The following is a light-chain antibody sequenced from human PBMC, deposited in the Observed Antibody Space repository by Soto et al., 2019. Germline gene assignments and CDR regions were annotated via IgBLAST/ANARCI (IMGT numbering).Light chain of an antibody. CDR1: RSNIGSNN. V-gene: IGLV1-44*01. CDR2: NNH. CDR3: AAWDVSLNGVV. J-gene: IGLJ2*01. Sequence: QSVLAQPPSASGIPGQRVTISCSGSRSNIGSNNVNWYQQLPGTAPRLLTFNNHLRPSGVPDRSSGSKSGTSASLAISGLQSEDEAHYYCAAWDVSLNGVVFGGGTKVTVL.